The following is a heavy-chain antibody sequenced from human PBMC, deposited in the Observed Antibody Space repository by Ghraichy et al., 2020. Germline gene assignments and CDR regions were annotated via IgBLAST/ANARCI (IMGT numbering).Heavy chain of an antibody. CDR2: IYSGGSA. CDR1: GFTVSSNY. V-gene: IGHV3-53*01. D-gene: IGHD6-6*01. CDR3: ARDLGAARDS. J-gene: IGHJ4*02. Sequence: AGSLRLSCAASGFTVSSNYMSWVRQAPGKGLEWVSVIYSGGSAFYADSVRGRFTISRDNSKNTLSLQMDSLRAEDTAVYYCARDLGAARDSWGQGTLVTVSS.